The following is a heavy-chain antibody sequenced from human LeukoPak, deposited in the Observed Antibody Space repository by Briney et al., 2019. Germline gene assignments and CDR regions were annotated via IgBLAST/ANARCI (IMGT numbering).Heavy chain of an antibody. Sequence: GGSLRLSCAASGFTFSDYYMSWIRQAPGKGLEWVSYISSSGSTIYYADSVKGRFTISRDNAKNSLYLQMNSLRAEDTAVYCCASGAVAGHFDYWGQGTLVTVSS. CDR3: ASGAVAGHFDY. CDR1: GFTFSDYY. J-gene: IGHJ4*02. CDR2: ISSSGSTI. D-gene: IGHD6-19*01. V-gene: IGHV3-11*01.